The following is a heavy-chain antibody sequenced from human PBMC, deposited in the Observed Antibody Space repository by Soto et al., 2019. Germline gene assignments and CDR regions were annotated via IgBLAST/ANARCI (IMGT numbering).Heavy chain of an antibody. V-gene: IGHV3-30*18. CDR1: GFTFSSYG. CDR3: AKDRDDILTGPPCHFDY. Sequence: AGGSLRLSCAASGFTFSSYGMHWVRQAPGKGLEWVAVISYDGSNKYYADSVKGRFTISRDNSKNTLYLQMNSLRAEDTAVYYCAKDRDDILTGPPCHFDYWGQGTLVTVSS. D-gene: IGHD3-9*01. J-gene: IGHJ4*02. CDR2: ISYDGSNK.